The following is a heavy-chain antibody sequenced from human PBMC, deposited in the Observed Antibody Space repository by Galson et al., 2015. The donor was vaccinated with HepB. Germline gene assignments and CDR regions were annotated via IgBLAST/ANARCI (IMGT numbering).Heavy chain of an antibody. Sequence: LTMSCAATGVTWRNHAMTCVSQVPGTRLEWHTLLTGCGGATNYADSVKGRFTVSRDNSKNTLFLQLTSLRVDDTAVYYCATRAILTGYVFWGQGSLVTVSS. D-gene: IGHD3-9*01. CDR3: ATRAILTGYVF. CDR2: LTGCGGAT. CDR1: GVTWRNHA. J-gene: IGHJ4*02. V-gene: IGHV3-23*01.